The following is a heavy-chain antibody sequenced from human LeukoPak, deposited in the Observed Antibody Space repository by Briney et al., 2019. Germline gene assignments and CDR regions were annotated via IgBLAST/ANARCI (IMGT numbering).Heavy chain of an antibody. CDR1: GGTFSSYA. J-gene: IGHJ3*02. CDR2: IIPIFGTA. D-gene: IGHD6-6*01. CDR3: ARAEGSSSVFAFDI. Sequence: SVKVSCKASGGTFSSYAISWVRQAPGQGPEWMGGIIPIFGTANYAQKFQGRVTITTDESTSTAYMELSSLRSEDTAVYYCARAEGSSSVFAFDIWGQGTMVTVSS. V-gene: IGHV1-69*05.